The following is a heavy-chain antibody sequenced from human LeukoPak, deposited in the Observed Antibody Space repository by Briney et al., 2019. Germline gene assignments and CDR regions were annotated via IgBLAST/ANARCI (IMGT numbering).Heavy chain of an antibody. Sequence: QPGGSLRLSCAASGFTFSSYWMSWVRQAPGIGLEWVANIKQDGSEKYYVDSVKGRFTISRDNAKNSLYLQMNSLRAEDTAVYYCARDPWAPDTAMVRGGLYYYYYGMDVWGQGTTVTVSS. CDR3: ARDPWAPDTAMVRGGLYYYYYGMDV. D-gene: IGHD5-18*01. J-gene: IGHJ6*02. CDR2: IKQDGSEK. V-gene: IGHV3-7*03. CDR1: GFTFSSYW.